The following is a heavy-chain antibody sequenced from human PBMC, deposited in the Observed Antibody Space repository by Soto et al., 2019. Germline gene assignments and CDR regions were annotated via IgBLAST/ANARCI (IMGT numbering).Heavy chain of an antibody. CDR2: INHSGST. J-gene: IGHJ4*02. CDR3: ASTPSLYSSSWYYLNY. Sequence: PSETLSLTXAVYGGSFSGYYWSWIRQPPGKGLEWIGEINHSGSTNYNPSLKSRVTISVDTSKNQFSLKLSSVTAADTAVYYCASTPSLYSSSWYYLNYWGQGTLVTVSS. CDR1: GGSFSGYY. D-gene: IGHD6-13*01. V-gene: IGHV4-34*01.